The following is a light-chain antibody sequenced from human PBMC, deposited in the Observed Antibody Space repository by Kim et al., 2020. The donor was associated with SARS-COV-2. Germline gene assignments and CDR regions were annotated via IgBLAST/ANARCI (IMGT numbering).Light chain of an antibody. CDR3: QVWDSSSDHVI. J-gene: IGLJ2*01. V-gene: IGLV3-21*04. CDR1: NIGRKS. CDR2: YDS. Sequence: SYELTQLPSVSVAPGKTARITCGGNNIGRKSVHWYQQKPGQAPVLVIYYDSDRPSGIPERFSGSNSGNTATLTISRVEAGDEADYYCQVWDSSSDHVIFGGGTQLTVL.